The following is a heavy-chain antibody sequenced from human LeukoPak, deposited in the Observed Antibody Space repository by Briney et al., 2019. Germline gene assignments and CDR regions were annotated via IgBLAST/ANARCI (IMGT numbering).Heavy chain of an antibody. CDR1: GITVRRNV. Sequence: GGSLRLSCVASGITVRRNVMSWVRQAPGKGLEWVSLIYSDDRAFYADSVKGRFTISRNNSKNTLFLQMSSLKPEDTAIYYCARDLAGFQEPRYYYYMDVWGKGTTVTVSS. J-gene: IGHJ6*03. CDR2: IYSDDRA. D-gene: IGHD1-14*01. CDR3: ARDLAGFQEPRYYYYMDV. V-gene: IGHV3-66*02.